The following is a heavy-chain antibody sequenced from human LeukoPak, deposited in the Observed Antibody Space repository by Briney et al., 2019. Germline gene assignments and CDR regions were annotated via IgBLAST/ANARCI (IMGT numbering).Heavy chain of an antibody. V-gene: IGHV4-39*07. Sequence: SETLSLTCTVSGGSISSSSYYWGWIRQPSGKGLEWIGNIFYNGNTYYNPSLKSRVTISIDTSKNQFSLRLSSVTAADTAVYYCARDCPNNYFDYWGQGTLVTVSA. CDR3: ARDCPNNYFDY. CDR1: GGSISSSSYY. J-gene: IGHJ4*02. D-gene: IGHD2/OR15-2a*01. CDR2: IFYNGNT.